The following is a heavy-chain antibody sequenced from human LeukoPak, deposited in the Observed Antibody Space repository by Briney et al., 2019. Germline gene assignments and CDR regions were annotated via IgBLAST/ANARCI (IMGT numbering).Heavy chain of an antibody. V-gene: IGHV4-39*07. CDR3: ARRLGRKFGERFYYYHYMDV. CDR1: GGSISSSSYY. D-gene: IGHD3-10*01. CDR2: IYYSGST. Sequence: SSETLSLTCTVSGGSISSSSYYWGWIRQPPGKGLEWIGSIYYSGSTYYNPSLKSRVTISVDTSKNQFSLKLSSVTAADTAVYYCARRLGRKFGERFYYYHYMDVWGKGTTVTISS. J-gene: IGHJ6*03.